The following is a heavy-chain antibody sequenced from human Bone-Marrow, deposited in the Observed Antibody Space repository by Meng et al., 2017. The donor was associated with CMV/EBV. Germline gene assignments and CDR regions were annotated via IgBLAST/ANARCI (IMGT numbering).Heavy chain of an antibody. Sequence: GSLRLSCTVSGGSISGYFWSWIRQPPGKGLEWIAYIHYSGSSIYNPSLKSRVTMSVDTSANQFSLKLSSVTAADTAVYYCARLGDGRAYYYYYYGMDVWGQGTTVTVSS. CDR1: GGSISGYF. J-gene: IGHJ6*02. CDR2: IHYSGSS. V-gene: IGHV4-59*12. D-gene: IGHD1-26*01. CDR3: ARLGDGRAYYYYYYGMDV.